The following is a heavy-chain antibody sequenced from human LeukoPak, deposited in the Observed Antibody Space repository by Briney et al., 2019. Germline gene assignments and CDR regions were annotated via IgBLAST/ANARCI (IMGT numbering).Heavy chain of an antibody. CDR2: IFPSSVEI. CDR1: GFTFSSYW. V-gene: IGHV3-21*01. D-gene: IGHD2-21*02. Sequence: GGSLKLSCAASGFTFSSYWMSWVRQAPGKGLEWVSTIFPSSVEIHYADSVKGRFTISRDNSKNTLYLQMNSLRAEDTAVYYCARDACGGDCYWDYWGQGTLVTVSS. J-gene: IGHJ4*02. CDR3: ARDACGGDCYWDY.